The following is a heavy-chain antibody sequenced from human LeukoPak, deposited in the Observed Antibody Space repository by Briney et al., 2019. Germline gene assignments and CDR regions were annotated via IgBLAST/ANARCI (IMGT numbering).Heavy chain of an antibody. CDR1: GYTFTSYG. CDR3: ARLRSTNRQTRFDY. J-gene: IGHJ4*02. Sequence: ASVKVSCKASGYTFTSYGISWVRQAPGQGLEWMGWISAYNGNTNYAQKLQGRVTMTTDTSTSTAYMELSRLRSDDTAVYYCARLRSTNRQTRFDYWGQGTLVTVSS. CDR2: ISAYNGNT. V-gene: IGHV1-18*01. D-gene: IGHD2-2*01.